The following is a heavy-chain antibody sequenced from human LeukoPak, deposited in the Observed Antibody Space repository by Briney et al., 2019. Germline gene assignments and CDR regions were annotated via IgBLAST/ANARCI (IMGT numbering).Heavy chain of an antibody. V-gene: IGHV3-30-3*01. D-gene: IGHD5-18*01. CDR3: ASEFLRYSYGYNY. CDR2: ISYDGSNK. CDR1: GFTFSSYA. Sequence: HPGGSLRLSCAASGFTFSSYAMHWVRQAPGKGLEWVAVISYDGSNKYYAASVKGRFTISRDNSKNTLYLQMNSLRAEDTAVYYCASEFLRYSYGYNYWGQGTLVTVSS. J-gene: IGHJ4*02.